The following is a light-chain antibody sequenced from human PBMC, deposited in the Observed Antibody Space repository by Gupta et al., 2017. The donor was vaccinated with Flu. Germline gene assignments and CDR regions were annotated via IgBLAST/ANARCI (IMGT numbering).Light chain of an antibody. CDR1: QSVSSD. CDR2: GAS. J-gene: IGKJ1*01. CDR3: QHENNWPRT. Sequence: EIVVTQSPVTLSVFPGERATLSCRASQSVSSDLAWYQQKPGQAPRLLIYGASTRATGISGRFSGSGSVTEFTLTISSRQSEDFAVYYCQHENNWPRTFGQGTKVEFK. V-gene: IGKV3-15*01.